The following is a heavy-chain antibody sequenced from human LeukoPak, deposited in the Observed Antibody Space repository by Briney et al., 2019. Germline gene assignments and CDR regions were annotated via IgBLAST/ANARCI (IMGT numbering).Heavy chain of an antibody. D-gene: IGHD5-18*01. V-gene: IGHV4-59*08. CDR3: ASTSYGYTEYFQH. Sequence: SETLSLTCTVSGGSISSYYWSWIRQPPGKGLEWIGYIYYSGSTNYNPSLKSRVTISVDTSKNQFSLKLSSVTAADTAVYYCASTSYGYTEYFQHWGQGTLVTVSS. J-gene: IGHJ1*01. CDR1: GGSISSYY. CDR2: IYYSGST.